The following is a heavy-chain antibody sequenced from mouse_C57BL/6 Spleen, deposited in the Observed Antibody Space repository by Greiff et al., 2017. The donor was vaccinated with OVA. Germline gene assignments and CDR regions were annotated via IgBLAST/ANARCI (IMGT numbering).Heavy chain of an antibody. CDR2: INPNNGGT. Sequence: VQLKQSGPELVKPGASVKIPCKASGYTFTDYNMDWVKQSHGKSLEWIGDINPNNGGTIYTQKFKGKATLTVDKSSSTAYMELRSLTSEDTAVYYCAIYDGYSFDYWGQGTTLTVSS. CDR1: GYTFTDYN. V-gene: IGHV1-18*01. D-gene: IGHD2-3*01. J-gene: IGHJ2*01. CDR3: AIYDGYSFDY.